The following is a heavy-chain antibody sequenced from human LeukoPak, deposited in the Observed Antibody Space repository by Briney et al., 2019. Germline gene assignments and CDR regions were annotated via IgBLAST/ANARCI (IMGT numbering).Heavy chain of an antibody. CDR1: GFTFSSYA. J-gene: IGHJ6*02. CDR3: AREGGSGPYGMDV. Sequence: PGGSLRLSCAASGFTFSSYAMSWVRQAPGKGLEWVSAISGSGGSTYYADSVKGRLTISRDSSKNTMFLQMNNLRVDDTAVYYCAREGGSGPYGMDVWGQGTTVTVSS. D-gene: IGHD3-10*01. CDR2: ISGSGGST. V-gene: IGHV3-23*01.